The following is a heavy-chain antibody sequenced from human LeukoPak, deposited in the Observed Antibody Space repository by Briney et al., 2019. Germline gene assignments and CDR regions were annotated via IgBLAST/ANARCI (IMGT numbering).Heavy chain of an antibody. CDR3: ARDQWLDY. J-gene: IGHJ4*02. Sequence: GGSLRLSCAASGFTFSGYIMNWVRQAPGQGLEWVSFIGSSGNTIYYADSVKGRFTVSRDNAKNSLYLQMNSLRAEDTAVYYCARDQWLDYWGQGTLVTVSS. CDR1: GFTFSGYI. V-gene: IGHV3-48*01. CDR2: IGSSGNTI. D-gene: IGHD6-19*01.